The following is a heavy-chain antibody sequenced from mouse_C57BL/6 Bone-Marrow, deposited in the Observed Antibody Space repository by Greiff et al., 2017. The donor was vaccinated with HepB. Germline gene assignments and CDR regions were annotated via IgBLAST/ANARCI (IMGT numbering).Heavy chain of an antibody. J-gene: IGHJ1*03. Sequence: QVQLQQPGAELVKPGASVKMSCKASGYTFTSYWITWVKQRPGQGLEWIGDIYPGSGSTNYNEKFKSKATLTVDTASSTAYMQLSSLTSEDSAVYDCARWAGSSWYFDVWGTGTTDTVSS. V-gene: IGHV1-55*01. D-gene: IGHD1-1*01. CDR1: GYTFTSYW. CDR2: IYPGSGST. CDR3: ARWAGSSWYFDV.